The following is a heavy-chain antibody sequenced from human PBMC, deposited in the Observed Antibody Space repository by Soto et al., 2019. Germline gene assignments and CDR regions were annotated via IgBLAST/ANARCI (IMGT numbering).Heavy chain of an antibody. Sequence: VESVTISCKVSGYRFTRYWIIWVRQMPGKGLEWMGRIDPSDSYTNYSPSFQGHVTISADKSISTAYLQWSSLKASDTAMYYCARNPGYCSSNSCPAEVPWGQGTTVTGSS. CDR2: IDPSDSYT. D-gene: IGHD2-2*01. CDR1: GYRFTRYW. V-gene: IGHV5-10-1*01. J-gene: IGHJ6*01. CDR3: ARNPGYCSSNSCPAEVP.